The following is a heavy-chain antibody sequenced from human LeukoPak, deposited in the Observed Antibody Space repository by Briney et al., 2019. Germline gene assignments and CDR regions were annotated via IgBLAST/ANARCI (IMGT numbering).Heavy chain of an antibody. CDR3: AKEPREYCSSTSCPNWFDS. V-gene: IGHV3-23*01. CDR2: ISASGGTT. CDR1: GFTFNNYA. D-gene: IGHD2-2*01. Sequence: GGSLRLSCAASGFTFNNYAMSWVRQAPGKGLEWVSAISASGGTTYYADPVKGRFTISRDNSESTLFLQMNSLRAEDTAVYYCAKEPREYCSSTSCPNWFDSWGQGTLVTVSS. J-gene: IGHJ5*01.